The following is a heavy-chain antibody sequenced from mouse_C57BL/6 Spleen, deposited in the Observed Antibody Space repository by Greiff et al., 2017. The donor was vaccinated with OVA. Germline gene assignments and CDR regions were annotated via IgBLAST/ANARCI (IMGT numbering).Heavy chain of an antibody. CDR1: GFTFSSYT. CDR2: ISGGGGNT. V-gene: IGHV5-9*01. Sequence: EVQLVESGGGLVKPGGSLKLSCAASGFTFSSYTMSWVRQTPEKRLEWVATISGGGGNTYYPDSVKGRFTISRDNAKNTLYLQMSSLRSEDTALYYCARHSNNAMDYWGQGTSVTVSS. CDR3: ARHSNNAMDY. J-gene: IGHJ4*01. D-gene: IGHD2-5*01.